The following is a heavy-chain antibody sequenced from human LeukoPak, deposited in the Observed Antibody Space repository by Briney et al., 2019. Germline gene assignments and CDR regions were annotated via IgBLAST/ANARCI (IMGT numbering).Heavy chain of an antibody. CDR2: INPSAGST. J-gene: IGHJ5*02. V-gene: IGHV1-46*01. CDR3: AREAVATINDYNPPFDP. D-gene: IGHD5-24*01. Sequence: GASVKVSCKASGYTFTSYYMHWVRQAPGQGLEWMGIINPSAGSTSYAQQFQGRVTMTRDTSTSTFYMELSSLRSDDTAVYYCAREAVATINDYNPPFDPWGQGTLVTVSS. CDR1: GYTFTSYY.